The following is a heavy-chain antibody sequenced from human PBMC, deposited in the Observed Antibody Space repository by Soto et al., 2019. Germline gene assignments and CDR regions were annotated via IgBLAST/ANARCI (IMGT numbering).Heavy chain of an antibody. CDR2: IIPILGIA. D-gene: IGHD2-15*01. CDR3: AREVEYCSGGSCSGHYFDY. Sequence: ASVKVSCKASGGTFSSYTISWVRQAPGQGLEWMGRIIPILGIANYAQKFQGRVTITADKSTSTAYMELSSLRSEDTAVYYCAREVEYCSGGSCSGHYFDYWGQGTLVTVSS. CDR1: GGTFSSYT. J-gene: IGHJ4*02. V-gene: IGHV1-69*04.